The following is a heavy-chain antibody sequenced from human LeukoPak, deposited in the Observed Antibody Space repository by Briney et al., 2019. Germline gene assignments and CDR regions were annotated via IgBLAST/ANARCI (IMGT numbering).Heavy chain of an antibody. CDR2: IYYSGST. CDR1: GGSISSSSYY. J-gene: IGHJ6*03. Sequence: SETLSLTCIVSGGSISSSSYYWGWIRQPPGKGLEWIGSIYYSGSTYYNPSLKSRVTISVDTSKNQFSLKLSSVTAADTAVYYCARQGLVVPAAYCNYYYMDVWGKGTTVTVSS. D-gene: IGHD2-2*01. V-gene: IGHV4-39*01. CDR3: ARQGLVVPAAYCNYYYMDV.